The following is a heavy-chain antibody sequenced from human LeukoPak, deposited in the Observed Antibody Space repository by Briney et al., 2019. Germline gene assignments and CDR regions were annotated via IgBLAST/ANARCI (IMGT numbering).Heavy chain of an antibody. V-gene: IGHV3-20*04. D-gene: IGHD3-3*01. J-gene: IGHJ6*03. CDR1: GFTFDDYG. CDR3: ARGSDFWSGFYYYYYYMDV. Sequence: PGGSLRLSCAASGFTFDDYGMSWVRQAPGKGLEWVSGINWNGGSTGYADSVKGRFTISRDNAKNSLYLQMNSLRAEDTALYYCARGSDFWSGFYYYYYYMDVWGKGTTVTVSS. CDR2: INWNGGST.